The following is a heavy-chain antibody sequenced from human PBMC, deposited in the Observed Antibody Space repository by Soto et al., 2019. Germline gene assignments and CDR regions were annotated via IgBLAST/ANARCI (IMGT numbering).Heavy chain of an antibody. CDR1: GFTFSRCW. J-gene: IGHJ6*01. D-gene: IGHD3-3*01. CDR3: ARDIAYYDFWSGYGVGMAV. V-gene: IGHV3-74*01. Sequence: GGSLRLSCAASGFTFSRCWMHWVRQAPGKGLVWVSRINSDGSSTSYADSVKGRFTISRDNANNTLYLQMNSLRAEDTAVYYCARDIAYYDFWSGYGVGMAVWGQGTTVTVSS. CDR2: INSDGSST.